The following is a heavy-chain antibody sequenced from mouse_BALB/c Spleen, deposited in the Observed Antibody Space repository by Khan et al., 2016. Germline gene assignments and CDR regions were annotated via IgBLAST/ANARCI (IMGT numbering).Heavy chain of an antibody. D-gene: IGHD1-1*01. CDR3: ARRGPIYYYGSSYGY. V-gene: IGHV14-3*02. J-gene: IGHJ2*01. CDR2: NDPANGNS. CDR1: GFNIKDTY. Sequence: VLLQQSGAELVKPGASVKLSCTASGFNIKDTYMHWVKQRPEQGLEWIGRNDPANGNSKYDPKFQGKATIIVDKSSNTAYLQLSSLTSEDTAVYYCARRGPIYYYGSSYGYWGQGTTLTVSS.